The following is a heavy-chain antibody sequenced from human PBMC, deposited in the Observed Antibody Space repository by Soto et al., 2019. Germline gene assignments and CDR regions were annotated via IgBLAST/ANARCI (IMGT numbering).Heavy chain of an antibody. D-gene: IGHD3-9*01. Sequence: EVQLVESGGGLIQPGGSLRLSCAASGFTVSSKYMTWVRQAPGKGLAWVSVIYGGGTTYYADSVKGRFTISRDNSKNTWYLQRNSRSDEATALYCCVQTTDWPCFDFWRQGTLVTGSS. CDR1: GFTVSSKY. CDR2: IYGGGTT. J-gene: IGHJ4*02. V-gene: IGHV3-53*01. CDR3: VQTTDWPCFDF.